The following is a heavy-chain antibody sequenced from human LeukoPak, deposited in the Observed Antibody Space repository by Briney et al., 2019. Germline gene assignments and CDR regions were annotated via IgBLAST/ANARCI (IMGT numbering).Heavy chain of an antibody. CDR1: GFTFSSYA. D-gene: IGHD3-10*01. V-gene: IGHV3-23*01. J-gene: IGHJ4*02. CDR2: ISGSGGST. CDR3: AKWFFPGITMVRGVPGGYDY. Sequence: PGGSLRLSCAASGFTFSSYAMSWVRQAPGKGLEWVSAISGSGGSTYYADSVKGRFTISRDNSKNTLHLQMNSLRAEDTAVYYCAKWFFPGITMVRGVPGGYDYWGQGTLVTVSS.